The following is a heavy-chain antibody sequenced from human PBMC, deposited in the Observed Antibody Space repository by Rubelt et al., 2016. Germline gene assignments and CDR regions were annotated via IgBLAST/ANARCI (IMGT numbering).Heavy chain of an antibody. D-gene: IGHD2-8*01. CDR2: IIISSSFI. J-gene: IGHJ4*02. Sequence: GKGLEWVSSIIISSSFIYYADSVKGRFTISRDNAKNSLYLQTNSLRAEDTAVYYCASRFCTNGVCHFDYWGQGTLVTVSS. CDR3: ASRFCTNGVCHFDY. V-gene: IGHV3-21*01.